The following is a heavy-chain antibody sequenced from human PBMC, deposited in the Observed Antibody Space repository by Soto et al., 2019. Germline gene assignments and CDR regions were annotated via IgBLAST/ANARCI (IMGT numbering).Heavy chain of an antibody. CDR1: GFTFSNYA. CDR2: ISGTGAGT. J-gene: IGHJ1*01. Sequence: GGSLRLSCAASGFTFSNYAMSWVRQAPGKGLEWVSAISGTGAGTYYADSVKGRFTISRDNSKSTLYLQVNTLRAEDTAVYYCAKCSGGNYRKEYFQFGGQGTLVTVSS. D-gene: IGHD2-15*01. V-gene: IGHV3-23*01. CDR3: AKCSGGNYRKEYFQF.